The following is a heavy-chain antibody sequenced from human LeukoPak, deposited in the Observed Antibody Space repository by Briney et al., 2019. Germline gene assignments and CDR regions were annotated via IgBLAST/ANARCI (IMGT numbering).Heavy chain of an antibody. J-gene: IGHJ4*02. CDR3: ARDPSYGDWTYFDY. CDR1: GFTFSSYA. V-gene: IGHV3-30-3*01. CDR2: ISYDGSNK. D-gene: IGHD4-17*01. Sequence: PGGSLRLSCAASGFTFSSYAMHWVRQAPGKGLEWVAVISYDGSNKYYADFVKGRFTISRDNSKNTLYLQMNSLRAEDTAVYYCARDPSYGDWTYFDYWGQGTLVTVSS.